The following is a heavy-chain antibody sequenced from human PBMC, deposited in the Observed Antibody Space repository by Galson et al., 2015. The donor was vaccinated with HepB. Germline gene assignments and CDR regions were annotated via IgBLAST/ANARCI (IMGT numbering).Heavy chain of an antibody. CDR2: ISAYNGNT. D-gene: IGHD4-11*01. Sequence: SVKVSCKASGYTFTSYGISWVRQAPGQGLEWMGWISAYNGNTNYAQKLQGRVTMTTDTSTSTAYMELRSLRSDDTAVYYCARRTTVTNVGYYYYYYMDVWGKGTTVTVSS. J-gene: IGHJ6*03. CDR3: ARRTTVTNVGYYYYYYMDV. CDR1: GYTFTSYG. V-gene: IGHV1-18*01.